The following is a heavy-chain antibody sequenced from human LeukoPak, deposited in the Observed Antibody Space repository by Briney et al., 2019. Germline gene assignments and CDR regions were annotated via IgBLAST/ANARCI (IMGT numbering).Heavy chain of an antibody. CDR1: GYTFTSYY. J-gene: IGHJ5*02. Sequence: ASVKVSCKASGYTFTSYYMHWVRQAPGQGLEWMGWINPKSGGTNYAQKFQGRVTMTRDTSISTAYMELSRLRSDDTAVYYCARERGEGYYSNYPYNWFDPWGQGTLVTVSS. CDR2: INPKSGGT. D-gene: IGHD4-11*01. CDR3: ARERGEGYYSNYPYNWFDP. V-gene: IGHV1-2*02.